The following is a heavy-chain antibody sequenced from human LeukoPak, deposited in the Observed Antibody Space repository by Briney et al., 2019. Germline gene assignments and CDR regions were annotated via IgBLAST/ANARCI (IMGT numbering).Heavy chain of an antibody. CDR2: ISSSSNYI. V-gene: IGHV3-21*01. CDR1: GFTFSSYS. CDR3: ARAGVTIDY. Sequence: SGGSLRLSRAASGFTFSSYSMNWVRQAPGKGLEWVSSISSSSNYIYYADSVKGRFTISRDNAKNSLYLQMNSLRAEDTAVYYCARAGVTIDYWGQGTLVTVSS. D-gene: IGHD4-17*01. J-gene: IGHJ4*02.